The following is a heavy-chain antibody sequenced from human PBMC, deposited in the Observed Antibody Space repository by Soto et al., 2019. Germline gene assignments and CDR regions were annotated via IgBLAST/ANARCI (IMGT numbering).Heavy chain of an antibody. CDR2: IYYSGST. V-gene: IGHV4-59*01. CDR1: GGSISSYY. Sequence: QVQLQESGPGLVKPSETLSLTCTVSGGSISSYYWSWIRQPPGKGLEWIGYIYYSGSTNYNPSLKSRVTISVDTSKNQFSLKLSSVTAADTAVYYCATQSISGSYSRFDYWGQGTLVTVSS. D-gene: IGHD1-26*01. CDR3: ATQSISGSYSRFDY. J-gene: IGHJ4*02.